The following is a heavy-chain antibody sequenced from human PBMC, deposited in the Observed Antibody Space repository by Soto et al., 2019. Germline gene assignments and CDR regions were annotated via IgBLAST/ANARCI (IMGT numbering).Heavy chain of an antibody. V-gene: IGHV1-8*01. CDR2: MNPNSGNT. CDR1: GYTFTSYD. CDR3: ARGIKYGDYFDY. D-gene: IGHD4-17*01. Sequence: ASVKVSCKDSGYTFTSYDINWVRPATGQGFEYLGWMNPNSGNTGYVKKFQGRVTMTRDTSMSTAYMELSSLRSEDTAVYYCARGIKYGDYFDYWGQGTLVTVSS. J-gene: IGHJ4*02.